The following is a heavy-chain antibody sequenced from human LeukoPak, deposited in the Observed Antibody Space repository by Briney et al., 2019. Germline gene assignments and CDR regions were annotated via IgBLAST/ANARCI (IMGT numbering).Heavy chain of an antibody. Sequence: SETLSPTCTVSGDSISSHYWSWIRQPLGKGLEWIGYIYTSGGTNYIPSLKGRVTISIDTSKNQFSLKLSSVTAADSAVYYCARLTRLSTSPDRYYLDYWGQGTLVTVSS. CDR1: GDSISSHY. CDR2: IYTSGGT. D-gene: IGHD6-6*01. V-gene: IGHV4-4*09. CDR3: ARLTRLSTSPDRYYLDY. J-gene: IGHJ4*02.